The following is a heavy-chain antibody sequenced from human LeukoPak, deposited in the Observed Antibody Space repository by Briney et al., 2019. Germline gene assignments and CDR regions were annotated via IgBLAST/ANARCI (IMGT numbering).Heavy chain of an antibody. CDR2: IWYDGSKK. CDR3: ASYSGYVLWRVY. D-gene: IGHD5-12*01. Sequence: GRSLRLSCAASGFTFSSYGMDWVRQAPGKGLEWVAVIWYDGSKKYYADSVKGRFTISRDNSENTVYLQMNSLRAEDTAVYYCASYSGYVLWRVYWGQGTLVTVSS. V-gene: IGHV3-33*01. J-gene: IGHJ4*02. CDR1: GFTFSSYG.